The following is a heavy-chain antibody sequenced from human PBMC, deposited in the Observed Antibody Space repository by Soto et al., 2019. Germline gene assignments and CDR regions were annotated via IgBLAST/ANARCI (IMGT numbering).Heavy chain of an antibody. D-gene: IGHD3-10*01. CDR3: ARSGHGSGSYLNDAFDI. J-gene: IGHJ3*02. CDR2: INPNSGNT. CDR1: GYTFTSYY. V-gene: IGHV1-8*02. Sequence: GASVKVSCKASGYTFTSYYMNWVRQAPGQGLEWLGIINPNSGNTGYAQKFQGRVTMTRNTSISTAYMELSSLRSEDTAVYYCARSGHGSGSYLNDAFDIWGQGTMVTVSS.